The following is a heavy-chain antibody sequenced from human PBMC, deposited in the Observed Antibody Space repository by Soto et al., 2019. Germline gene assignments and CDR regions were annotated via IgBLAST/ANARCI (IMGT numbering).Heavy chain of an antibody. V-gene: IGHV3-15*01. CDR1: GFTFSNAW. CDR3: TTDYCSSTSCYGYYYYMDV. Sequence: EVQLVESGGGLVKPGGSLRLSCAASGFTFSNAWMSWVRQAPGKGLEWVGRIKSKTDGGTTDYAAPVKGRFTISRDDSKNTLYLQMNSLKTEDTAVYYCTTDYCSSTSCYGYYYYMDVWGKGTTVTVSS. CDR2: IKSKTDGGTT. J-gene: IGHJ6*03. D-gene: IGHD2-2*01.